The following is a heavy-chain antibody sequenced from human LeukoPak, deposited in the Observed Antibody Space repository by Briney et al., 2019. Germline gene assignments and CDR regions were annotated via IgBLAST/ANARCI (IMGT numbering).Heavy chain of an antibody. V-gene: IGHV4-4*02. CDR2: VYHDGST. J-gene: IGHJ4*02. CDR1: RGSISSPKW. CDR3: ARVRYYGSGSYTDCFD. Sequence: SETLSLACTVSRGSISSPKWWTWVRQPPGKGLEWIGEVYHDGSTSRTPSLLSRLSMSIDKSRNQFSLKLTSVTAADTAVYYCARVRYYGSGSYTDCFDWGQGTLVTVSS. D-gene: IGHD3-10*01.